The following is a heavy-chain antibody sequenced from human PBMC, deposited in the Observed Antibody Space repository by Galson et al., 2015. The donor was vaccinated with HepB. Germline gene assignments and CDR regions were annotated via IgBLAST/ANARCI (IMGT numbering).Heavy chain of an antibody. V-gene: IGHV3-23*01. D-gene: IGHD6-19*01. J-gene: IGHJ4*02. CDR2: ISGSGGST. Sequence: SLRLSCAASGFTFSSYAMSWVRQAPGKGLQWVSAISGSGGSTDYADSVEGRFTISRDNSKNTLYLQMSSLRAEDTAVYYCAKDHSSGWSYFDNWGQGTLVTVSS. CDR3: AKDHSSGWSYFDN. CDR1: GFTFSSYA.